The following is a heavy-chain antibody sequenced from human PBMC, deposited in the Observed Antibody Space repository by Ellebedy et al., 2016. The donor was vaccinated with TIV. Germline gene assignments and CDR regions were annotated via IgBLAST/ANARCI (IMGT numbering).Heavy chain of an antibody. D-gene: IGHD4-17*01. J-gene: IGHJ4*02. CDR2: IGGSGGRA. V-gene: IGHV3-23*01. CDR3: AKFPSVTTPGVDF. CDR1: GFTFSTYA. Sequence: PEGSLRLSCAASGFTFSTYALTWVRQAPGRGLEWVSAIGGSGGRANYADSVRGRFTISRDNSKSTLFLYMNNLRAEDTAVYYCAKFPSVTTPGVDFWGQGTLVTVSS.